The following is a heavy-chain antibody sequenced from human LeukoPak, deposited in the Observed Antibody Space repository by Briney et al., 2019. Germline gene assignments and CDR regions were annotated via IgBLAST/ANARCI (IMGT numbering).Heavy chain of an antibody. V-gene: IGHV3-23*01. D-gene: IGHD6-19*01. CDR1: GFTFRSYA. Sequence: PGGSLRLSCPASGFTFRSYAMSWVRQAPGKRLEWVSAISSNSTNTYYADSVKGRFTISRDNSKNTLYLQMNSLKAEDTAVYYCAKPSSGYGSFDSWGQGTLVTVSS. CDR3: AKPSSGYGSFDS. J-gene: IGHJ4*02. CDR2: ISSNSTNT.